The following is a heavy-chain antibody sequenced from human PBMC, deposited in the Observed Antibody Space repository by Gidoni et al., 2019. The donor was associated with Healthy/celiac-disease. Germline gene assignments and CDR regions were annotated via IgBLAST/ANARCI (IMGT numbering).Heavy chain of an antibody. CDR1: GFTFDYYA. J-gene: IGHJ4*02. D-gene: IGHD3-10*01. CDR3: AKPPSPYYYGSGSYLRH. V-gene: IGHV3-9*01. CDR2: ISWNSGSI. Sequence: EVQLVESGGGLVQPGRSLRLSCSASGFTFDYYAMHLVRQAPGKGLAWVSGISWNSGSIGYADSGKGRFTISRDNAKNSLYLQMNSLRAEDTALYYCAKPPSPYYYGSGSYLRHWGQGTLVTVSS.